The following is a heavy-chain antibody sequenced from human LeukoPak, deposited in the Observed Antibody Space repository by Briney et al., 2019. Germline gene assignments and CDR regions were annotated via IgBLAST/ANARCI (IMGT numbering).Heavy chain of an antibody. Sequence: GRSLRLSCAASGFTFSSYAMHWVRQAPGKGLEWVAVISYDGSNKYYADSVKGRFTISRDNSKNTLYLQMNSLRAEDTAVYYCARDYESGLLLNWGQGTLVTVSS. CDR1: GFTFSSYA. CDR3: ARDYESGLLLN. V-gene: IGHV3-30-3*01. J-gene: IGHJ4*02. D-gene: IGHD2-21*01. CDR2: ISYDGSNK.